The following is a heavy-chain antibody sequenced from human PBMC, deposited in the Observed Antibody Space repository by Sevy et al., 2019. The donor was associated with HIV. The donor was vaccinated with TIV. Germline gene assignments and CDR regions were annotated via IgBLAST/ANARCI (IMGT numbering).Heavy chain of an antibody. CDR2: ISYDGSNK. Sequence: GGSLRLSCAASGFTFSSYAMHWVRQAPGKGLEWVAVISYDGSNKYYADSVKGRFTISRDNSKNTLYLQMNSLRAEDTAVYYCASFLSGSFYWGQGTLVTVSS. CDR3: ASFLSGSFY. J-gene: IGHJ4*02. D-gene: IGHD3-3*01. V-gene: IGHV3-30-3*01. CDR1: GFTFSSYA.